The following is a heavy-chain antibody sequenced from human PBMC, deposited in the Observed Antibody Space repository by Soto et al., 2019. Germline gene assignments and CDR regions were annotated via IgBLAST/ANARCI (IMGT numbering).Heavy chain of an antibody. Sequence: QLHLQESGPGLVQPSETLSLTCTVSGGSISSSSYYWCWIRQPPGKGLGWIGSIYYSGSTYYNPSLKSRVAIAVYTPEKRYCLKLSSVSAPDTAVYYCAIAVRTDYYYYYYMDVWGKGTTVTVSS. CDR1: GGSISSSSYY. CDR2: IYYSGST. CDR3: AIAVRTDYYYYYYMDV. J-gene: IGHJ6*03. D-gene: IGHD3-10*01. V-gene: IGHV4-39*02.